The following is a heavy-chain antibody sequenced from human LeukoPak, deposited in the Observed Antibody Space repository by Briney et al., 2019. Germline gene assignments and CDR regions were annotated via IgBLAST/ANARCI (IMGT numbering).Heavy chain of an antibody. D-gene: IGHD3-22*01. CDR2: MNPNSGNT. V-gene: IGHV1-8*03. Sequence: ASVKVSCKASGYTFTSYDINWVRQATGQGLEWMGWMNPNSGNTGYAQKFQGRFTITRNTSISTAYMELSSLRSEDTAVYYCARPRGYYDSFDYWGQGTLVTVSS. J-gene: IGHJ4*02. CDR1: GYTFTSYD. CDR3: ARPRGYYDSFDY.